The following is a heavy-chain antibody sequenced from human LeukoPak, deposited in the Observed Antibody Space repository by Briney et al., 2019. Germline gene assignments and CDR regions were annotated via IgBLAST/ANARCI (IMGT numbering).Heavy chain of an antibody. V-gene: IGHV1-2*02. J-gene: IGHJ4*02. Sequence: GASVKVSCKASGYTFTGYYMHWVRQAPGQGLEWMGWINPNSGGTNYAQKFQGRVTMTRDASISTAYMELSRLRSDDTAVYYCARGRLGSGSYYIFAYWGQGTLVTVSS. D-gene: IGHD3-10*01. CDR1: GYTFTGYY. CDR3: ARGRLGSGSYYIFAY. CDR2: INPNSGGT.